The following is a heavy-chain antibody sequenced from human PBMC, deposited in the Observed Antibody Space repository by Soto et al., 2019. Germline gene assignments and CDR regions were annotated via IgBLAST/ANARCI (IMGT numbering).Heavy chain of an antibody. V-gene: IGHV4-34*01. D-gene: IGHD3-3*01. Sequence: SETLSLTSAIYGLSFSDYYWSWVRQPPGKGLEWIGEIDQSGSTNYSPSLKSRLTMSVDTSRNQFSLNLSSVTAADTAVYYCARGRSYYDFWSGHIDYWGQGTLVTVSS. CDR1: GLSFSDYY. CDR3: ARGRSYYDFWSGHIDY. CDR2: IDQSGST. J-gene: IGHJ4*02.